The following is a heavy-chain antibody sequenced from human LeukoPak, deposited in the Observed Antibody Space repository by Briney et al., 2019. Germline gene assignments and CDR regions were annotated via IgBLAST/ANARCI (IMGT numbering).Heavy chain of an antibody. D-gene: IGHD2-2*01. Sequence: SETLSLTCAVYVGSFSGYHWTWIRQSPGKGLEWIGEINHSGSTKYNPSLESRVTISADTSKNQFSLKLTSVTAADTAIYYCARPRYPFGPAALDYWGRGTLVTVSS. CDR3: ARPRYPFGPAALDY. J-gene: IGHJ4*02. V-gene: IGHV4-34*01. CDR1: VGSFSGYH. CDR2: INHSGST.